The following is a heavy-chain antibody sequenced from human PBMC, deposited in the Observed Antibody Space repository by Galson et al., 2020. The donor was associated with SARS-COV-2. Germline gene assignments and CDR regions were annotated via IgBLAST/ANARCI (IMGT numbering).Heavy chain of an antibody. CDR3: ARGPGYSSSWYGTWRAFDI. D-gene: IGHD6-13*01. CDR2: IKHTGST. CDR1: GRSSRGYY. Sequence: SETLPITCAVYGRSSRGYYCSWIRQPPGKGLEWTGAIKHTGSTNYNPSLKSRDTISVDTSKNQFSLKLSSVTAADTAVYYCARGPGYSSSWYGTWRAFDIWGQGTMVTVSS. V-gene: IGHV4-34*01. J-gene: IGHJ3*02.